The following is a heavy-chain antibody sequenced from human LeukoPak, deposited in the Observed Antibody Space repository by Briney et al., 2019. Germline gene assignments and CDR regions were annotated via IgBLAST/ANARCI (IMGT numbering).Heavy chain of an antibody. J-gene: IGHJ4*02. D-gene: IGHD4-17*01. Sequence: GGSLRLSCAASGFTFPNFAMTWVRRAPGRGLEWVSGITGTTGDTNYADSVKGRFTISRDNSKNTLYLQMTSLRAEDTAVYYCARANDYGDYLSSFDYWGQGALVTVSS. CDR3: ARANDYGDYLSSFDY. CDR2: ITGTTGDT. CDR1: GFTFPNFA. V-gene: IGHV3-23*01.